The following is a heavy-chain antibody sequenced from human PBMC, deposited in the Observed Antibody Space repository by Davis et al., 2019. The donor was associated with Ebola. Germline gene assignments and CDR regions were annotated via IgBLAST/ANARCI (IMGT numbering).Heavy chain of an antibody. V-gene: IGHV1-18*04. CDR3: ARGRYPTSSLDY. D-gene: IGHD6-6*01. Sequence: ASVKVSCKASGYTFTSYGISWVRQAPGQGLEWMGWIITDNGNRNYAQKFQGRVTMSTDTSTTTAYMELTSLRSDDTAVYYCARGRYPTSSLDYWGQGTLVTVSS. CDR2: IITDNGNR. CDR1: GYTFTSYG. J-gene: IGHJ4*02.